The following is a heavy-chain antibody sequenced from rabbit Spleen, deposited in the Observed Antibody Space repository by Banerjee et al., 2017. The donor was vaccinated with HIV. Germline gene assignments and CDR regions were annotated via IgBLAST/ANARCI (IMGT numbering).Heavy chain of an antibody. V-gene: IGHV1S40*01. Sequence: PLEESGGDLVKPGASLTLNRTASGFFFSGHYMCWVRQALGKGLEWITCIATGDGATYYASWAKGRFTISKTSSTTVTLQMTSLTAADTATYFCARFYVGSGDYRFFELWGPGTLVTVS. CDR1: GFFFSGHY. CDR3: ARFYVGSGDYRFFEL. CDR2: IATGDGAT. D-gene: IGHD8-1*01. J-gene: IGHJ4*01.